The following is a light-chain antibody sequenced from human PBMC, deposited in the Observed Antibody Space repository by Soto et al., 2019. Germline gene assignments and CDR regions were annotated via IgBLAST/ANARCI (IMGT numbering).Light chain of an antibody. Sequence: EIVVTQSPATLSLSPGEGATLSCRASESISNNLAWYQHKPGQAPRLLIYDASKRATGIPARFSGSGSGTDFSLNIIGLEPVDLAIYYCQYRRNGPPSFTFGPGTKVDIK. CDR1: ESISNN. CDR3: QYRRNGPPSFT. CDR2: DAS. J-gene: IGKJ3*01. V-gene: IGKV3-11*01.